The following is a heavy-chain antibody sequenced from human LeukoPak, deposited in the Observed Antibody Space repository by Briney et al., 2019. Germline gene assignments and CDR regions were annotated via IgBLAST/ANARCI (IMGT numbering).Heavy chain of an antibody. CDR2: INPKSGGT. CDR1: GYSFSGYY. CDR3: ARGGLILAAAGSAPPDF. J-gene: IGHJ4*02. D-gene: IGHD6-13*01. Sequence: GASVKVSCKASGYSFSGYYMHWVRQAPGQGLEWMGWINPKSGGTNYAQKFQGRVTMTRDTSISTAYMELSRLRSDDTAVYYCARGGLILAAAGSAPPDFWGQGTLVTVSS. V-gene: IGHV1-2*02.